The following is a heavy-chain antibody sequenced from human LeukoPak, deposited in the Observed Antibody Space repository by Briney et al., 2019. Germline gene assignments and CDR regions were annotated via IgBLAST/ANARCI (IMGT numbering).Heavy chain of an antibody. CDR1: GDSVSSSSVT. CDR3: ARRLTQYDCFDL. D-gene: IGHD2-2*01. J-gene: IGHJ5*02. V-gene: IGHV6-1*01. Sequence: SQTLSLTCAISGDSVSSSSVTWNWIRQSPSRGLEWLGRTYYRSTWYNAYAVSVRGRITVNPDTSKNQFSLHLNSVTPEDTAVYYCARRLTQYDCFDLWGQGILVTVSS. CDR2: TYYRSTWYN.